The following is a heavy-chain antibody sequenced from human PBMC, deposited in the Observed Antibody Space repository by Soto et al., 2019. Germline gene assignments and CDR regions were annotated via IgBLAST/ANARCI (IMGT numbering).Heavy chain of an antibody. CDR1: GFTFSSYA. CDR3: ARGGSSSWYRWFDP. D-gene: IGHD6-13*01. V-gene: IGHV3-30-3*01. J-gene: IGHJ5*02. CDR2: ISYDGSNK. Sequence: PGGSLRLSCAASGFTFSSYAMHWVRQAPGKGLEWVAVISYDGSNKYYADSVKGRFTISRDNSKNTLYLQMNSLRAEDTAVCYCARGGSSSWYRWFDPWGQGTLVTVSS.